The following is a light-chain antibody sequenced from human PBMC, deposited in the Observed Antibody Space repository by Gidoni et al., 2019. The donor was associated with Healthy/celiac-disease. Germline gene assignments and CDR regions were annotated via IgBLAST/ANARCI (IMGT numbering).Light chain of an antibody. J-gene: IGKJ2*02. CDR1: QSVSSSY. CDR3: QQYGSSPRT. V-gene: IGKV3-20*01. Sequence: DIVLTQSPGTLSLSPGERATLSCRASQSVSSSYLAWYQQKPGQAPRLLIYGASSRATGIPDMFSGSGSGTDFTLTISRLEPEDFAVYYCQQYGSSPRTFGQGTKLEIK. CDR2: GAS.